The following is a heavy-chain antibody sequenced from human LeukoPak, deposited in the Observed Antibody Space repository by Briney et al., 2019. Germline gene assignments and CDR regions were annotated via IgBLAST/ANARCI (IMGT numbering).Heavy chain of an antibody. D-gene: IGHD2-21*02. Sequence: ASVKVSCKASGYTVTSYAIHWVRQAPGQRLECMGWINTGNGNTKYSQKFQGRVTITRGTSASTAYMDLSSLRSEDTAVYYCARNTETAIPLPYYFDYWGQGTLVTVSS. V-gene: IGHV1-3*04. J-gene: IGHJ4*02. CDR2: INTGNGNT. CDR1: GYTVTSYA. CDR3: ARNTETAIPLPYYFDY.